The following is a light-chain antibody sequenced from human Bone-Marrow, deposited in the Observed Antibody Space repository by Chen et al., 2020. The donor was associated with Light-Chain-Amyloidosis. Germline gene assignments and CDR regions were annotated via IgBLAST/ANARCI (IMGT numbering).Light chain of an antibody. CDR3: QVWDRSSERPV. J-gene: IGLJ3*02. CDR2: DDS. Sequence: SYVLTQPSSVSVAPGQTATIACGGNNIGATSVHWYQQTPGQAPLLGVYDDSDRPSGIPERVSGAGSGSTATRTIRRVEGGDEAGPCGQVWDRSSERPVFGGGTMLTVL. V-gene: IGLV3-21*02. CDR1: NIGATS.